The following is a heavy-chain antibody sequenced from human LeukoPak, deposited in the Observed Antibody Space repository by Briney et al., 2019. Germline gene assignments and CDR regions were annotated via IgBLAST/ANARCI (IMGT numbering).Heavy chain of an antibody. CDR1: GYTFTSYG. J-gene: IGHJ3*02. Sequence: GASVKVSCKASGYTFTSYGISWVRQAPGQGLEWMGWISAYNGNTNYAQKLQGRVTMTTDTSTSTAYMELRSLRSDDTAVYYCARDLIVVVPAANLRLPYDEDAFDIWGQGTMVTVSS. D-gene: IGHD2-2*01. CDR3: ARDLIVVVPAANLRLPYDEDAFDI. V-gene: IGHV1-18*01. CDR2: ISAYNGNT.